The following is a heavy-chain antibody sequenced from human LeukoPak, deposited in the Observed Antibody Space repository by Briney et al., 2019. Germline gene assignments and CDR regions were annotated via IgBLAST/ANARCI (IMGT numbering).Heavy chain of an antibody. V-gene: IGHV3-48*04. CDR1: GFNVSYYS. D-gene: IGHD6-19*01. J-gene: IGHJ4*02. CDR2: ISFSNSTL. Sequence: GGSLRLSCAASGFNVSYYSMNWVRQAPGKGLEWVSYISFSNSTLYYADSVRGRFTISRDNAKNSLSLQMNSLRAEDTAVYYCARDREWLSFHYWGQGTLVTVSS. CDR3: ARDREWLSFHY.